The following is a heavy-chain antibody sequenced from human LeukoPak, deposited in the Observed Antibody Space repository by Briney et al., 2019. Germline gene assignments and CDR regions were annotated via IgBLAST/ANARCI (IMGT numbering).Heavy chain of an antibody. CDR1: GITFSSYW. CDR2: IKQDGSEK. V-gene: IGHV3-7*01. Sequence: GGSLRLSCAASGITFSSYWMSWVRQAPGKGLEWVPNIKQDGSEKYYVDSVKGRFTISRDNAKNSLYLQMNSLRAEDTAVYYCARDDCSSISCYHNWFDPWGQGTLVTVSS. J-gene: IGHJ5*02. CDR3: ARDDCSSISCYHNWFDP. D-gene: IGHD2-2*01.